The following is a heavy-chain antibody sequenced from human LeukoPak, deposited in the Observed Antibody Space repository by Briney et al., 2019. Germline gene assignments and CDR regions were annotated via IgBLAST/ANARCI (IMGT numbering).Heavy chain of an antibody. J-gene: IGHJ1*01. CDR1: GFTFSSYA. Sequence: GGSLRLSCAASGFTFSSYAMHWVRQAPGKGLEWVAVISYDGSNKYYADSVKGRFTISRDNSKNTLYLQMNSLRAEDTAVYYCARVYDSSGYFDDPQQYFQHWGQGTLVTVSS. CDR3: ARVYDSSGYFDDPQQYFQH. CDR2: ISYDGSNK. V-gene: IGHV3-30-3*01. D-gene: IGHD3-22*01.